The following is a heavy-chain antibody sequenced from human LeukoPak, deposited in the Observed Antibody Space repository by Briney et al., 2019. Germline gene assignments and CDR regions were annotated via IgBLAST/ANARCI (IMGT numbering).Heavy chain of an antibody. D-gene: IGHD6-13*01. CDR1: GFTFSSYT. CDR2: ISSSSSYI. CDR3: AKDREAAAGPYYFDY. Sequence: PGGSLRLSCSASGFTFSSYTMNWVRQAPGKGLEWVSSISSSSSYIYYADSVKGRFTISRDNAKNSLYLQMNSLRAEDTAVYYCAKDREAAAGPYYFDYWGQGTLVTVSS. J-gene: IGHJ4*02. V-gene: IGHV3-21*01.